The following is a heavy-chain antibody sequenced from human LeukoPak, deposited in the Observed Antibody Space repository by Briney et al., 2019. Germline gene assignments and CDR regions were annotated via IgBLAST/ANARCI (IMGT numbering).Heavy chain of an antibody. J-gene: IGHJ4*02. CDR1: GFTFSSYG. CDR2: TRYDGSNK. Sequence: PGGSLRLSCAASGFTFSSYGMHWVRQAPGKGLEWVAFTRYDGSNKYYADSVKGRFTISRDNSKNTLYLQMNSLRAEDTAVYYCARDSSMLRGPLVIYYFDFWGQGTLVTVSS. CDR3: ARDSSMLRGPLVIYYFDF. V-gene: IGHV3-30*02. D-gene: IGHD3-10*01.